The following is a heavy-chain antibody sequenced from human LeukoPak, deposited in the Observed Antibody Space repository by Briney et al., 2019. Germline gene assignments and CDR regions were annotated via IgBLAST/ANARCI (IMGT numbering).Heavy chain of an antibody. D-gene: IGHD3-3*01. CDR3: ARDGRFSSGSVFDY. CDR2: IYYTGST. V-gene: IGHV4-30-4*08. CDR1: GGSFSGYY. Sequence: SETLSLTCAIYGGSFSGYYWSWIRQPPGKGLEWIGYIYYTGSTYYNPSLKSRVTISVDTSKNQFSLKLTSVTAADTAVYYCARDGRFSSGSVFDYWGQGTLVTVSS. J-gene: IGHJ4*02.